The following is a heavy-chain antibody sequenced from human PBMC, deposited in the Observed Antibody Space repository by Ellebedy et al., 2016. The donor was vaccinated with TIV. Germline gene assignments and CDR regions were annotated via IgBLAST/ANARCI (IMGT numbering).Heavy chain of an antibody. Sequence: AASVKVSCKASGYTFTSYYMHWVRQAPGKGLEWMGGFDPEDGETIYAQKFQGRVTMTEDTSTDTAYMELSSLRSEDTAVYYCATVRKVQWGPRSKYYFDYWGQGTLVTVSS. CDR1: GYTFTSYY. CDR2: FDPEDGET. V-gene: IGHV1-24*01. D-gene: IGHD6-19*01. J-gene: IGHJ4*02. CDR3: ATVRKVQWGPRSKYYFDY.